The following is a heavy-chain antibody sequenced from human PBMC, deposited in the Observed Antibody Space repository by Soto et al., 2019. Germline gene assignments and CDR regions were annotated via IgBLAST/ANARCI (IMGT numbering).Heavy chain of an antibody. J-gene: IGHJ4*02. Sequence: GESVKISCKGSGYNFANYWIGWVRQMPGKGLEWMGIIYPGNSDTRYSPSFQGQVTISADTSISTAYLEWSSLKASDTAIYYCARHVYYDVLKKNYWGQGTLVTVSS. V-gene: IGHV5-51*01. CDR1: GYNFANYW. CDR2: IYPGNSDT. D-gene: IGHD3-9*01. CDR3: ARHVYYDVLKKNY.